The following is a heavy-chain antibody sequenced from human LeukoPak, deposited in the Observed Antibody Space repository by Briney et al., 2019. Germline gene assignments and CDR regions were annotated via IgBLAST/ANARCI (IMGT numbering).Heavy chain of an antibody. Sequence: ASVKVSCKASGYTFTSYYMHWVRQAPGQGLEWMGIINPSGGSTSYAQKFQGRVTMTRDTSTSTVYMELSSLRSEDTAVYYCARGGGVAARQKNNDYWGQGTLVTVSS. D-gene: IGHD6-6*01. CDR2: INPSGGST. V-gene: IGHV1-46*01. CDR1: GYTFTSYY. J-gene: IGHJ4*02. CDR3: ARGGGVAARQKNNDY.